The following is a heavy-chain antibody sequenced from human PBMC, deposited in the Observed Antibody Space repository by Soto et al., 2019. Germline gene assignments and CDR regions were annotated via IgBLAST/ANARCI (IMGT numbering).Heavy chain of an antibody. CDR1: GFTFSSYS. Sequence: GGSLRLSCAASGFTFSSYSMNWVRQAPGKGLEWVSYISSSSSTIYYADSVKGRFTISRDNAKNSLYLQMNSLRAEDTAVYYCARDRNPDYDFWSGYQPARYYMDVWGKGTTVTVSS. D-gene: IGHD3-3*01. V-gene: IGHV3-48*01. CDR2: ISSSSSTI. CDR3: ARDRNPDYDFWSGYQPARYYMDV. J-gene: IGHJ6*03.